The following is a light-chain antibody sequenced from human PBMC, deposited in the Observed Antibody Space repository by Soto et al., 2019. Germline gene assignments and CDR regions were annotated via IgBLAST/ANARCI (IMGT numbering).Light chain of an antibody. CDR1: QSVTRNY. CDR2: GAS. Sequence: EIVLTQSLGTLSLSPGERATLSCRASQSVTRNYLAWYQQKPGQAPRLLIYGASSRATGIPDRFSGSGFGADFTLTISRLEPEDFGVYYCQQYENSPYTFGQGTKLEI. CDR3: QQYENSPYT. J-gene: IGKJ2*01. V-gene: IGKV3-20*01.